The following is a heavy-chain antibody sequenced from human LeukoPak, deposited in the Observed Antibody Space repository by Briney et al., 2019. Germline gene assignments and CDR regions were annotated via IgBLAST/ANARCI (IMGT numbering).Heavy chain of an antibody. J-gene: IGHJ4*02. CDR3: ARALEMATGFVDY. CDR2: ISYHENNK. V-gene: IGHV3-30*14. CDR1: GFTFSSYS. D-gene: IGHD5-24*01. Sequence: GRSLRLSCAASGFTFSSYSMHWVRQAPGKGLEWVAVISYHENNKYYADSVKGRFTISRDNSKNTLYLQMNSLRAEDTAVYYCARALEMATGFVDYWGQGTLVTVSS.